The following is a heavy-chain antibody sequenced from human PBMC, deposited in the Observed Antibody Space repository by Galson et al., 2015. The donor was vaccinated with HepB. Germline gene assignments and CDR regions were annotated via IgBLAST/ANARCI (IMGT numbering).Heavy chain of an antibody. CDR2: IWYDGSNK. J-gene: IGHJ3*02. Sequence: SLRLSCAASGFTFSSYGMHWVRQAPGKGLEWVAVIWYDGSNKYYADSVKGRFTISRDNSKNTLYLQMNSLRAEDTAVYYCARAVQLLAFDIWGQGTMVTVSS. CDR3: ARAVQLLAFDI. CDR1: GFTFSSYG. V-gene: IGHV3-33*01.